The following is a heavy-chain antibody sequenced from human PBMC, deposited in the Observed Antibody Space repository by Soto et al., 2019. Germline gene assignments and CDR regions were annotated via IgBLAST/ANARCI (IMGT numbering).Heavy chain of an antibody. Sequence: HGESLKISCKGSGYSYTSYWIGWVRQMPGKGLEWMGIIYPGDSDTRYSPSSQGQVTISADKSISTAYLQWSSLKASDTAMYYCARPNYDSSGYHIDDAFDIWGQGTMVTVSS. CDR1: GYSYTSYW. D-gene: IGHD3-22*01. J-gene: IGHJ3*02. CDR3: ARPNYDSSGYHIDDAFDI. V-gene: IGHV5-51*01. CDR2: IYPGDSDT.